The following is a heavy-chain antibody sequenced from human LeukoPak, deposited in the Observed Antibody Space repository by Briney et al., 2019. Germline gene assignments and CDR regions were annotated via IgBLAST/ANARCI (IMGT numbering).Heavy chain of an antibody. D-gene: IGHD1-26*01. CDR3: ARHQQGVGAIIDY. Sequence: SQTLSLTCTVSGGSISSSSYYWGWIRQPPGKGLEWIGSIYYSGSTYYNPSLKSRVTISVDTSKNQFSLKLSSVTAADTAVYYCARHQQGVGAIIDYWGQGTLVTVSS. CDR2: IYYSGST. J-gene: IGHJ4*02. CDR1: GGSISSSSYY. V-gene: IGHV4-39*01.